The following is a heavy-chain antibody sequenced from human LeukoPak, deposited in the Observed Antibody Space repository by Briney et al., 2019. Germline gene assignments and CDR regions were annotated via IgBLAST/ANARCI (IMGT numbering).Heavy chain of an antibody. V-gene: IGHV3-30*04. Sequence: GRSLRLSCAASGFTFSSYAMHWVRQAPGKGLEWVAVISYDGSNKYYADSVKGRFTISRDNAKNSLYLQMNSLRAEDTALYYCARRGSHSGYVSVYYYYMDVWGKGTTVTVSS. J-gene: IGHJ6*03. CDR2: ISYDGSNK. CDR3: ARRGSHSGYVSVYYYYMDV. CDR1: GFTFSSYA. D-gene: IGHD5-12*01.